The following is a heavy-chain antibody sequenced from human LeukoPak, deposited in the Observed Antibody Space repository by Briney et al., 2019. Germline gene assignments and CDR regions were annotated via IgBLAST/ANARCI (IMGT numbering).Heavy chain of an antibody. CDR2: IYYSGST. Sequence: SETLSLTCTVSGGSISSYYWSWIRQPPGKGLEWIGYIYYSGSTNYNPSLKSRVTISVDTSKNQFSLKLSSVTAADTAVYYCARDVSSNWFDPWGQGTLATVSS. V-gene: IGHV4-59*01. D-gene: IGHD2-15*01. J-gene: IGHJ5*02. CDR1: GGSISSYY. CDR3: ARDVSSNWFDP.